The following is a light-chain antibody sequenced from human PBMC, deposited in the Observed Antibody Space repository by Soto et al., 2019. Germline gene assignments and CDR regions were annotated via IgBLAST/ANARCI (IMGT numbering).Light chain of an antibody. J-gene: IGKJ1*01. CDR1: QSISGW. V-gene: IGKV1-5*03. Sequence: DIQMTQSPSTLSASIGDRVTITCRASQSISGWLAWYQQKPGKAPKLLISKASTLESGVPSRFSGSGSGTEFTLTISSLQPDDFAPYYCQQYNSYPWTFGQGTNVEIK. CDR2: KAS. CDR3: QQYNSYPWT.